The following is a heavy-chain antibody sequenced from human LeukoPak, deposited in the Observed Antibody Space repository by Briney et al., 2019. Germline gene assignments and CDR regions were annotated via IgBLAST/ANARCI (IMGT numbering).Heavy chain of an antibody. CDR1: GFTFSDYY. CDR3: ARAHSAAGTGYYYGMDV. Sequence: PGGSLRLSCAASGFTFSDYYMSWIRQAPGKGLEWVSYISSSGSTIYYADSVKGRFTISRDNAKNSLYLQMSSLRAEDTAVYYCARAHSAAGTGYYYGMDVWGQGTTVTVSS. V-gene: IGHV3-11*01. CDR2: ISSSGSTI. J-gene: IGHJ6*02. D-gene: IGHD6-13*01.